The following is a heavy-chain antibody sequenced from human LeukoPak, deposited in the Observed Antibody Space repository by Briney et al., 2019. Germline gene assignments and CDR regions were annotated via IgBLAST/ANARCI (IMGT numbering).Heavy chain of an antibody. CDR3: AREAKMVLYYYYYMDV. D-gene: IGHD3-10*01. V-gene: IGHV4-4*07. Sequence: SETLSLTCTVSGGSITSYYWSWLRQPAGKGLEWIGRIYSSGTTNYNPSLKSRVTMSIDTSKTQFSLKLSSVTAADTAVYYCAREAKMVLYYYYYMDVWGKGTTVTVSS. J-gene: IGHJ6*03. CDR2: IYSSGTT. CDR1: GGSITSYY.